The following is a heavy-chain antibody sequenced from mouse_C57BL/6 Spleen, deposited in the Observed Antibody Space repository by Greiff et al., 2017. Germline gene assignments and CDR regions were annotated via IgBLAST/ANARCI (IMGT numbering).Heavy chain of an antibody. CDR3: AKSRTGTVIDY. CDR1: GYAFSSSW. J-gene: IGHJ2*01. Sequence: QVQLKESGPELVKPGASVKISCKASGYAFSSSWKNWVKQRPGKGLEWIGRIYPGDGDTNYNGKFKGKATLTADKSSSTAYMQHSSLTSEDSAVYFCAKSRTGTVIDYWGQGTTLTVSS. D-gene: IGHD4-1*01. V-gene: IGHV1-82*01. CDR2: IYPGDGDT.